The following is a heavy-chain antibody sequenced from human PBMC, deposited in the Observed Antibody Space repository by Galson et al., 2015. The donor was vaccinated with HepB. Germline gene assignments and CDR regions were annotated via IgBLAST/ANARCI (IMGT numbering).Heavy chain of an antibody. D-gene: IGHD3-16*01. V-gene: IGHV1-24*01. Sequence: SVKVSCKVSGYTLTELSMHWVRQAPGKGLEWMGGFDPEDGETIYAQKFQGRVTMTEDTSTDTAYMELSSLRSEDTAVYYCATTLERHMITFGGVMSSGRDAFDIWGQGTMVTVSS. CDR2: FDPEDGET. CDR1: GYTLTELS. CDR3: ATTLERHMITFGGVMSSGRDAFDI. J-gene: IGHJ3*02.